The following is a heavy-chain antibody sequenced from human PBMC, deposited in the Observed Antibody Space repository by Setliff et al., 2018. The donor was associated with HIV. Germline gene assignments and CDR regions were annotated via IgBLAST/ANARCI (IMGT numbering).Heavy chain of an antibody. V-gene: IGHV4-4*07. J-gene: IGHJ5*02. D-gene: IGHD2-15*01. CDR1: GVSIPTNY. CDR2: IYTTGGT. Sequence: SETLSLTCNISGVSIPTNYWNWIRQPAGKGLEWIGRIYTTGGTNYNPALKSRVTMSIDTSKNQISLKLSSVTAADTAVYYCARGQYCGGGSCYSPSYNWFDPWGQGTLVTVSS. CDR3: ARGQYCGGGSCYSPSYNWFDP.